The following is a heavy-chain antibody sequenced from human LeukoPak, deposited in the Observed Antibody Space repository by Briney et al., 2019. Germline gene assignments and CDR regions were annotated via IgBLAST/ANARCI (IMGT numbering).Heavy chain of an antibody. CDR3: ARVVLGGRFLEWLNGLFDY. D-gene: IGHD3-3*01. CDR1: GYTFTGYY. Sequence: ASVKVSCKASGYTFTGYYMHWVRQAPGQGLEWMGCINPNSGGTNYARKFQGRVTMTRDTSISTAYMELSRLRSDDTAVYYCARVVLGGRFLEWLNGLFDYWGQGTLVTVSS. CDR2: INPNSGGT. V-gene: IGHV1-2*02. J-gene: IGHJ4*02.